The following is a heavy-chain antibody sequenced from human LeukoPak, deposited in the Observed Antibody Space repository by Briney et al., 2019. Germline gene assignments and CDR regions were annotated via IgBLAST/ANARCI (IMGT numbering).Heavy chain of an antibody. J-gene: IGHJ4*02. CDR2: MNPNSGNT. CDR1: GYTFTSYY. Sequence: ASVKVSCKASGYTFTSYYMHWVRQATGQGLEWMGWMNPNSGNTGYAQKFQGRVTMTRNTSISTAYMELSSLRSEDTAVYYCARVFKKADYWGQGTLVTVSS. CDR3: ARVFKKADY. V-gene: IGHV1-8*02.